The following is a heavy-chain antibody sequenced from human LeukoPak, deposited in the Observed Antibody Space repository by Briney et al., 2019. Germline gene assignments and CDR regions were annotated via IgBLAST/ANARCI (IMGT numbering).Heavy chain of an antibody. CDR3: ARIYEYGMDV. J-gene: IGHJ6*02. Sequence: SETLSLTCTVSGGSISSYYWSWIRQPPGKGLEWIGYIYYSGSTNYNPSLKSRVTISVDTSKNQFSLKLSSVTAADTAVYYCARIYEYGMDVWGQGTTDTVSS. V-gene: IGHV4-59*01. CDR2: IYYSGST. CDR1: GGSISSYY. D-gene: IGHD5-12*01.